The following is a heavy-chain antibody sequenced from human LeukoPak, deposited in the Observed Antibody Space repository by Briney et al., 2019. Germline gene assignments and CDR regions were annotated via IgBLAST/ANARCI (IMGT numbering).Heavy chain of an antibody. CDR3: ARAYYGGNSDYFDY. CDR2: IYHSGST. J-gene: IGHJ4*02. V-gene: IGHV4-38-2*02. Sequence: SETLSLTCTVSGYSISSGYYWGWIRQPPGKGLEWIGSIYHSGSTYYNPSLKSRVTISVDTSKNQFSLKLSSVTAADTAVYYCARAYYGGNSDYFDYWGQGTLVTVSS. CDR1: GYSISSGYY. D-gene: IGHD4-23*01.